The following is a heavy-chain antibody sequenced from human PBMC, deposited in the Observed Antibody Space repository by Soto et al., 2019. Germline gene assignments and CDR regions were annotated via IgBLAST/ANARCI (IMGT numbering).Heavy chain of an antibody. Sequence: QVQLVQSGAEVKKPGSSVKVSCTASGGTFNTHTFSWLRQAPGHGPEWMGRIIPMLGMSNFALKFQGRVTINADKSTSTVYMVLTSLKSEDTGVYYCATNYGSGSTHFESWGQGTLVLVSS. CDR1: GGTFNTHT. CDR2: IIPMLGMS. D-gene: IGHD3-10*01. CDR3: ATNYGSGSTHFES. V-gene: IGHV1-69*02. J-gene: IGHJ4*02.